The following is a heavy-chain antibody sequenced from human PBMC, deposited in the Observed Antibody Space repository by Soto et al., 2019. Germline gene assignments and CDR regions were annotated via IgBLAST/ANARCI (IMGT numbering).Heavy chain of an antibody. Sequence: PSETLSLTCTVSGGSISIGDYYWSCIRQPPGKGLEWIGYIYYSGSTYYNPSLKSRVTISVDTSKNQFSLKLSSVTAADTAVYYCARGPLPYPTDDYWGQGTLVTVSS. V-gene: IGHV4-30-4*01. D-gene: IGHD1-26*01. CDR1: GGSISIGDYY. CDR2: IYYSGST. J-gene: IGHJ4*02. CDR3: ARGPLPYPTDDY.